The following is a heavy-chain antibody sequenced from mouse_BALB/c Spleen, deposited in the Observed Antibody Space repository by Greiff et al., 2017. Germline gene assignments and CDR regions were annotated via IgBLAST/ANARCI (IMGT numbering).Heavy chain of an antibody. V-gene: IGHV1-4*01. CDR2: INPSSGYT. CDR1: GYTFTSYT. CDR3: TREGALLRGYAMDY. D-gene: IGHD1-2*01. J-gene: IGHJ4*01. Sequence: VQLQQSGAELARPGASVKMSCKASGYTFTSYTMHWVKQRPGQGLEWIGYINPSSGYTNYNQKFKDKATLTVDKSSSTAYMQLSSLTSEDSAVYYCTREGALLRGYAMDYWGQGTSVTVSS.